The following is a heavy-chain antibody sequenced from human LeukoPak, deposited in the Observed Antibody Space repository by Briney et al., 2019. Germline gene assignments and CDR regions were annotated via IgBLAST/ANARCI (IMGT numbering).Heavy chain of an antibody. D-gene: IGHD6-19*01. CDR2: MYYSGTT. CDR3: ARQGYSSGWLIDY. J-gene: IGHJ4*02. V-gene: IGHV4-39*01. CDR1: GASISSSSYY. Sequence: SETLSLTCTVSGASISSSSYYWGWIRQPPGKGLEWIGSMYYSGTTYYSPSLKSRVTLSVDTSKNQFSLKLSSVPAADTAVYYCARQGYSSGWLIDYWGQGTLVTVSS.